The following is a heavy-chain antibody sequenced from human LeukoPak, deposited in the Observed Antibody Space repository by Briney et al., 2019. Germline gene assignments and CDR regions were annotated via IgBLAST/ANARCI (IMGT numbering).Heavy chain of an antibody. V-gene: IGHV4-39*07. CDR2: IYYSGDT. J-gene: IGHJ4*02. CDR1: GGSISSNNYY. D-gene: IGHD1-20*01. CDR3: VRLQAVTGNFDS. Sequence: SETLSLTCTVSGGSISSNNYYWGWIRQPPGKGLEWIETIYYSGDTYYNPSLKSRVTISVDSSNSQFSLKLSSVTAADTAVYYCVRLQAVTGNFDSWGQGALVTVSS.